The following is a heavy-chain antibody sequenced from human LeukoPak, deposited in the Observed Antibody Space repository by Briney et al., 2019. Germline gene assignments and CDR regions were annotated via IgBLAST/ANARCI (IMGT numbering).Heavy chain of an antibody. D-gene: IGHD6-19*01. CDR2: ISGSGGST. J-gene: IGHJ4*02. CDR3: AKDPGYSSGWYIIDY. V-gene: IGHV3-23*01. CDR1: GFTFSSYA. Sequence: GGSLRLYCAASGFTFSSYAMSWVRQAPGKGLDWVSAISGSGGSTYYADSVKGRFTISRDNSKNTLYLQMNSLRAEDTAVYYCAKDPGYSSGWYIIDYWGQGTLVTVSS.